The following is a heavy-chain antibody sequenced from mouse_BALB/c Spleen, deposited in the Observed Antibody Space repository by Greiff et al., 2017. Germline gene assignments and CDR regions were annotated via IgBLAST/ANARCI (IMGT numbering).Heavy chain of an antibody. V-gene: IGHV1S81*02. CDR3: TRSYRYDDAFAN. J-gene: IGHJ3*01. CDR1: GYTFTSYY. Sequence: QVQLQQPGAELVKPGASVKLSCKASGYTFTSYYMYWVKQRPGQGLEWIGGINPSNGGTNFNEKFKCKATLTVDKSSSTAYMQLSSLTSEDSAVYYWTRSYRYDDAFANWGQGTRVTVSA. CDR2: INPSNGGT. D-gene: IGHD2-14*01.